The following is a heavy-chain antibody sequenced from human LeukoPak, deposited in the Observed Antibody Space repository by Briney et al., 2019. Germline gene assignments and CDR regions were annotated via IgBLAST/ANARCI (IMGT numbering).Heavy chain of an antibody. J-gene: IGHJ5*02. V-gene: IGHV3-48*01. D-gene: IGHD1-26*01. CDR2: ICNSSSTI. Sequence: GGSLSLFCAASGFTFSSYSLIWVRQPPGKGLVGVSYICNSSSTIYYADPVKGRFTISRDNAKNSLYLQMNSLRAEDTAVYYCARTRRELLRREWFDPWGQGTLVTVSS. CDR3: ARTRRELLRREWFDP. CDR1: GFTFSSYS.